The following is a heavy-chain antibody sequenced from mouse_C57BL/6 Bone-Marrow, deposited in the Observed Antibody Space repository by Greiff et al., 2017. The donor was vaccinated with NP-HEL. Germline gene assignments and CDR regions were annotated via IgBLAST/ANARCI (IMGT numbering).Heavy chain of an antibody. CDR2: IDPEDGDT. CDR1: GFNIKDYY. CDR3: AREDGYYPAWFAY. D-gene: IGHD2-3*01. J-gene: IGHJ3*01. V-gene: IGHV14-2*01. Sequence: EVQLQQSGAELVKPGASVKLSCTASGFNIKDYYMHWVKQRTEQGLEWIGRIDPEDGDTKYAPKFQGKATITADTSSNTAYLQLSSLTSEDTAVYYCAREDGYYPAWFAYWGQGTLVTVSA.